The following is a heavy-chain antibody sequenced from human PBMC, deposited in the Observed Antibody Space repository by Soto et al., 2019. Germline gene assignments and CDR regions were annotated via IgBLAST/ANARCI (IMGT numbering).Heavy chain of an antibody. D-gene: IGHD3-16*02. V-gene: IGHV1-18*01. CDR2: ISAYNGNT. Sequence: ASVKVSCKASGYTFTSYGISWVRQAPGQGLEWMGWISAYNGNTNYAQKLQGRVTMTTDTSTSTDYMELRSLRSGDTAVYYCARNTVVMAQENIYYYYYGMDVWGQGTTVTVSS. CDR1: GYTFTSYG. CDR3: ARNTVVMAQENIYYYYYGMDV. J-gene: IGHJ6*02.